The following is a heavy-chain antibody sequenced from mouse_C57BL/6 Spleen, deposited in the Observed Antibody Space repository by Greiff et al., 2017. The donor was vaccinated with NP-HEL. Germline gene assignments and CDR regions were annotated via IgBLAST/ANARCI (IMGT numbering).Heavy chain of an antibody. CDR1: GYAFSSSW. D-gene: IGHD2-12*01. CDR2: IYPGDGDT. CDR3: ARNPYTTGYFDV. J-gene: IGHJ1*03. Sequence: VQLQQSGPELVKPGASVKISCKASGYAFSSSWMNWVKQRPGKGLEWIGRIYPGDGDTNYNGKFKGKATLTADKSSSTAYMQLSSLTSEDSAVYVCARNPYTTGYFDVWGTGTTVTVSS. V-gene: IGHV1-82*01.